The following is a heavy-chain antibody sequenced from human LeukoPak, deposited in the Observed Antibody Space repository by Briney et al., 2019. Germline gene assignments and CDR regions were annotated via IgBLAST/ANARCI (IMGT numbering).Heavy chain of an antibody. J-gene: IGHJ6*04. CDR1: GGSISSSNW. CDR2: IYHSGST. Sequence: SETLSLTCAVSGGSISSSNWWSWVRQPPGKGLEWIGEIYHSGSTNYNPSLKSRVTTSVDKSKNQFSLKLSSVTAADTAVYYCARAYCSGGSCYIGYYYYGMDVWGKGTTVTVSS. V-gene: IGHV4-4*02. CDR3: ARAYCSGGSCYIGYYYYGMDV. D-gene: IGHD2-15*01.